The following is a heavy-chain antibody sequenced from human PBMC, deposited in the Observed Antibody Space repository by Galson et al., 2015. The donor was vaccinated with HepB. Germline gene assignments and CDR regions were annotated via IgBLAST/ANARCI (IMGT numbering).Heavy chain of an antibody. CDR1: GYTFTDYA. V-gene: IGHV1-3*01. D-gene: IGHD6-13*01. Sequence: SVKVSCKASGYTFTDYAIHWVRQAPGQRLEWMGWINAGNGNTKYSQKFQGRVTITGDTSARTAYMDLSSLRSEDTAVYHCARGTLYSSISNCFDPWGQGTLVTVSS. J-gene: IGHJ5*02. CDR3: ARGTLYSSISNCFDP. CDR2: INAGNGNT.